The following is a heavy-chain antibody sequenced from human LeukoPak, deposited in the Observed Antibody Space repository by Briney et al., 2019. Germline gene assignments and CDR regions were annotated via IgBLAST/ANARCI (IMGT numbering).Heavy chain of an antibody. CDR1: GFTFSNYW. J-gene: IGHJ4*02. V-gene: IGHV3-74*01. D-gene: IGHD5-24*01. Sequence: GGSLRLSCAASGFTFSNYWMHWVRQAPGKGLVWVSRINTDGTSTSYADSVKGRFTISRDNSKNTLYLQMNSLRAEDTAVYYCATGRDGYNSAFDYWGQGTLVTVSS. CDR2: INTDGTST. CDR3: ATGRDGYNSAFDY.